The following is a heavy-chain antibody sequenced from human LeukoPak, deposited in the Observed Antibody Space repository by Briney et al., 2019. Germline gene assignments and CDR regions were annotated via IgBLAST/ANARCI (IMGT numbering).Heavy chain of an antibody. V-gene: IGHV3-74*01. CDR1: GFTFSSYW. CDR3: ARDPRNVGLAP. Sequence: GGSLRLSCEVSGFTFSSYWMSWVRQAPGKGLMYISRNNGDGSTTNYADVVKGRFTMSRDNVKNTLYLQMNSLRVEDTAVYYCARDPRNVGLAPWGQGTLVTVSS. D-gene: IGHD2-15*01. J-gene: IGHJ5*02. CDR2: NNGDGSTT.